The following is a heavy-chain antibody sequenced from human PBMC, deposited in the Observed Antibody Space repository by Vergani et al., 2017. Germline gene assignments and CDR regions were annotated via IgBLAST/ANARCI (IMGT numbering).Heavy chain of an antibody. CDR3: ARSPPMRFCSSTSCYARYFDL. CDR1: GYTFTGYY. CDR2: MNPNSGNT. V-gene: IGHV1-8*02. Sequence: QVQLVQSGAEVKKPGASVKVSCKASGYTFTGYYMHWVRQATGQGLEWMGWMNPNSGNTGYAQKFQGRVTMTRNTSISTAYMELSSLRSEDTAVYYCARSPPMRFCSSTSCYARYFDLWGRGTLVTVSS. J-gene: IGHJ2*01. D-gene: IGHD2-2*01.